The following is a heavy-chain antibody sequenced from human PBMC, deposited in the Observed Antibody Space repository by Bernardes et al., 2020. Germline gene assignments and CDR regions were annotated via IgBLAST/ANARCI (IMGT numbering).Heavy chain of an antibody. Sequence: SETLSLTCTVSGGSISSSSYYWGWIRQPPGKGLEWIGSIYYSGSTYYNPSLKSRVTISVDTSKNQFSLKLSSVTAADTAVYYCARLNFDYGSGSYYNSAYYYYMDVWGKGTTVIVSS. CDR3: ARLNFDYGSGSYYNSAYYYYMDV. CDR1: GGSISSSSYY. D-gene: IGHD3-10*01. V-gene: IGHV4-39*01. J-gene: IGHJ6*03. CDR2: IYYSGST.